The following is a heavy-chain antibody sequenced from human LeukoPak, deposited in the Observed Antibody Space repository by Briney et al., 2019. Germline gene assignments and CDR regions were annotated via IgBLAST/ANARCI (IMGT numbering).Heavy chain of an antibody. V-gene: IGHV4-4*02. Sequence: SETLSLTCAVSGGSISSSDWWSWVRQPPGKGLEWIGEIYHSGSTNYNPSLKSRVTISVDKSKNQFSLKVTSVTAADTAVYYCARDNYDYVWGSYRHLDYWGQGNLVTVSS. CDR3: ARDNYDYVWGSYRHLDY. CDR1: GGSISSSDW. CDR2: IYHSGST. D-gene: IGHD3-16*02. J-gene: IGHJ4*02.